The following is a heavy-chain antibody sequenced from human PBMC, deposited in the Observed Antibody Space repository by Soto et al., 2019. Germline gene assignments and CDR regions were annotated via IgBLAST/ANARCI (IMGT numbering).Heavy chain of an antibody. Sequence: PGGSLRLSCAASGFTFSSYSMNWVRQAPGKGLEWVSSISSSSSYIYYADSVKGRFTISRDNAKNSLYLQMNSLRAEDTAVYYCARVRNGLECLRLATGDYYYYGMDVWGQGTTVTVSS. J-gene: IGHJ6*02. CDR1: GFTFSSYS. CDR2: ISSSSSYI. V-gene: IGHV3-21*01. D-gene: IGHD3-3*01. CDR3: ARVRNGLECLRLATGDYYYYGMDV.